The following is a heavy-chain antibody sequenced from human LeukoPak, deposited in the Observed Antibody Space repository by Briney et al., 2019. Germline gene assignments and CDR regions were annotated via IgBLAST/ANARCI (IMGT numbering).Heavy chain of an antibody. J-gene: IGHJ4*02. CDR3: ASDPYYYDSSGYYYFDY. CDR1: GCTFSSYV. D-gene: IGHD3-22*01. Sequence: SVKVSCKASGCTFSSYVSNWVGQAPGQGVEWMGRIIPIFGIANNVQKCQGRVTITADKSTSTAYMEQSSLRSEDTAVYYCASDPYYYDSSGYYYFDYWGQGTLVTVSS. V-gene: IGHV1-69*04. CDR2: IIPIFGIA.